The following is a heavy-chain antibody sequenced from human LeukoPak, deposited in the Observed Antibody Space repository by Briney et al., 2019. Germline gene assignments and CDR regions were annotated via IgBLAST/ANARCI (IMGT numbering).Heavy chain of an antibody. CDR1: GFTFSSYS. D-gene: IGHD5-12*01. J-gene: IGHJ4*02. Sequence: KAGGSLRLSCAASGFTFSSYSMNWVRQAPGKGLEWVSSISSSSSYIYYADSVKGQFTISRDNAKNSLYLQMNSLRAEDTAVYYCARVGGGYSGYVPDYWGQGTLVTVSS. V-gene: IGHV3-21*01. CDR3: ARVGGGYSGYVPDY. CDR2: ISSSSSYI.